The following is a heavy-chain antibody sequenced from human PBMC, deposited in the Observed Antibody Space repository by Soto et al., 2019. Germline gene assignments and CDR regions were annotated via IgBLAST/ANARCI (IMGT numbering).Heavy chain of an antibody. CDR3: ASLNFDILTGYYAFDP. V-gene: IGHV4-59*08. D-gene: IGHD3-9*01. CDR2: ISYSGST. J-gene: IGHJ3*01. CDR1: GGSISVYY. Sequence: PSDTLSLTCTVSGGSISVYYWSWIRQSPEKGLEYIGYISYSGSTNYNPSLKSRVTTSLDTSKNQFSLKLSSVTAADTAIYYCASLNFDILTGYYAFDPWGQGTMVTVSS.